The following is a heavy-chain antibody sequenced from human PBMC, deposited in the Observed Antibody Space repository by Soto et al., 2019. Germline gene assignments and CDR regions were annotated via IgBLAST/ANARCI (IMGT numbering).Heavy chain of an antibody. D-gene: IGHD1-26*01. CDR3: ARGSWELLHPFDY. CDR2: IIPIFGTA. V-gene: IGHV1-69*13. CDR1: GYTFTSYD. Sequence: SVKVSCKASGYTFTSYDVTWVRQAPGQGLEWMGWIIPIFGTANYAQKYQGRVTITADESTSTAYMELSSLRSEDTAVYYCARGSWELLHPFDYWGQGTLVTAPQ. J-gene: IGHJ4*02.